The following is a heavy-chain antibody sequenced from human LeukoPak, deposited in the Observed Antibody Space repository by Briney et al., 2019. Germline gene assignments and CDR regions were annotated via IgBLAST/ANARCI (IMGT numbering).Heavy chain of an antibody. V-gene: IGHV3-30*02. Sequence: PGGSLRLSCAASGFTFSSYGMHWVRQAPGKGLEWVAFIRYDGSNKYYADSVKGRFTISRDNSKNTLYLQMNSLRAEDTAVYYCAKDMMASIAAIGCFDYWGQGTLVTVSS. CDR1: GFTFSSYG. D-gene: IGHD6-6*01. J-gene: IGHJ4*02. CDR3: AKDMMASIAAIGCFDY. CDR2: IRYDGSNK.